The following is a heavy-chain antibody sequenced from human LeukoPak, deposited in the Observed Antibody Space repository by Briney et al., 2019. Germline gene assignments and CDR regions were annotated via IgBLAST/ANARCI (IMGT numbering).Heavy chain of an antibody. J-gene: IGHJ4*02. Sequence: PSDTLSLTCAVYGGSFSGYYWSWIRQPPGKGLEWIGEINHSGSTNYNPSLKSRVTISVDTSKNQFSLKLSSVTAADTAVYYCARVVSGITIFGVVIAHFDYWGQGTLVTVSS. V-gene: IGHV4-34*01. CDR1: GGSFSGYY. CDR2: INHSGST. CDR3: ARVVSGITIFGVVIAHFDY. D-gene: IGHD3-3*01.